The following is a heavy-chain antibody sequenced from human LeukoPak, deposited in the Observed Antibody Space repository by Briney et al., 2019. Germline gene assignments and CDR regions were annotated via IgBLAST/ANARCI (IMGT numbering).Heavy chain of an antibody. Sequence: ASVKVSCKASGYTFTGYYMHWVRQAPGQGLEWMGRINPNSGGTNYAQKFQGRVTMTRDTSISPAYMELSRLRSDDTAVYYCASEGYCSGGSCYFFQHWGQGTLVTVSS. J-gene: IGHJ1*01. V-gene: IGHV1-2*06. CDR1: GYTFTGYY. D-gene: IGHD2-15*01. CDR3: ASEGYCSGGSCYFFQH. CDR2: INPNSGGT.